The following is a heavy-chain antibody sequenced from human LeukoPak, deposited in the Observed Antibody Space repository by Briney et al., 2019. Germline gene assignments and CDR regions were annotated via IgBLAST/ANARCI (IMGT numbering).Heavy chain of an antibody. V-gene: IGHV3-7*03. CDR3: RVVVVPAASDYYYGMDV. CDR1: GFTFSSYW. CDR2: IKQDGSEK. J-gene: IGHJ6*04. D-gene: IGHD2-2*01. Sequence: GGSLRLSCAASGFTFSSYWMSWVRQAPGRGLEWVANIKQDGSEKYYVDSVKGRFTIPRDNAKNSLYLQMNSLRAEDTVVYYCRVVVVPAASDYYYGMDVWGKGTTVTVSS.